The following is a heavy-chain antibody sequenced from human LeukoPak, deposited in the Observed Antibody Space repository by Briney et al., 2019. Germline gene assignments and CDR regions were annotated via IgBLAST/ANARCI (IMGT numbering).Heavy chain of an antibody. CDR1: GFTVSSNY. J-gene: IGHJ4*02. CDR3: ARDGVGTAMATTDFDY. D-gene: IGHD5-18*01. Sequence: PGGSLRLSCAASGFTVSSNYMSWVRQAPGKGLEWVSVIYSGGSTYYADSVKGRFTISRDNSKNTLYLQMNSLRAEDTAVYYCARDGVGTAMATTDFDYWGQGTLVTVSS. V-gene: IGHV3-66*01. CDR2: IYSGGST.